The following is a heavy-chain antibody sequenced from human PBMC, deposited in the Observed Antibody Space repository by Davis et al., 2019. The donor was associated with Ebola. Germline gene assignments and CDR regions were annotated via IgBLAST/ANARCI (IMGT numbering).Heavy chain of an antibody. CDR1: GFTFSNYA. Sequence: PGGSLRLSCVASGFTFSNYAMGWVRQAPGKGLEWVSSLSNGGDDTYYADSVRGRFTISRDNSKSTLYLEMDSLRDEDSAIYYCTVTYTSAVTANFDDWGQGTLVTVSS. J-gene: IGHJ4*02. V-gene: IGHV3-23*01. CDR2: LSNGGDDT. D-gene: IGHD2-2*02. CDR3: TVTYTSAVTANFDD.